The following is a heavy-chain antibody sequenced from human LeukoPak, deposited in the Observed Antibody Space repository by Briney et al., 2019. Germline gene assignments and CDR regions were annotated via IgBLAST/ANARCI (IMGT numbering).Heavy chain of an antibody. D-gene: IGHD3-10*01. J-gene: IGHJ3*02. V-gene: IGHV4-59*01. CDR3: ARRGNPYGSGSYQRAFDI. CDR2: IYYSGST. CDR1: GGSISSYY. Sequence: PSETLSLTCTVSGGSISSYYWSWIPQPPGKGLEGIGYIYYSGSTNYNPSLKSRVTISVDTSKNQFSLKLSSVTAADTAVYYCARRGNPYGSGSYQRAFDIWGQGTMVTVSS.